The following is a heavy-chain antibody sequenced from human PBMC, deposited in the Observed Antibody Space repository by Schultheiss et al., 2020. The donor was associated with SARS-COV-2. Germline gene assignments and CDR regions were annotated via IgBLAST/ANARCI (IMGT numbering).Heavy chain of an antibody. CDR3: ASPFLAPPRYCSSTSCYDMDV. Sequence: GGSLRLSCAASGFTFSSYAMSWVRQAPGKGLEWVSAISGSGGSTYYADSVKGRFTISRDNSKNTLYLQMNSLRAEDTAVYYCASPFLAPPRYCSSTSCYDMDVWGKGTTVTVSS. CDR2: ISGSGGST. J-gene: IGHJ6*03. CDR1: GFTFSSYA. V-gene: IGHV3-23*01. D-gene: IGHD2-2*01.